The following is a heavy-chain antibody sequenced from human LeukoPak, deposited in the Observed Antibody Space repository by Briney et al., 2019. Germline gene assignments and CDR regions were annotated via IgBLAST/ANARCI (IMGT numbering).Heavy chain of an antibody. J-gene: IGHJ3*02. CDR3: ARVYGSGYDFRGAFDI. Sequence: SGTLSLTCAVYGGSISSSNWWSWVRQPPGKGLEWIGEIYHSGSTNYNPSLKSRVTISVDTSKNQFSLKLSSVTAADTAVYYCARVYGSGYDFRGAFDIWGQGTMVTVSS. V-gene: IGHV4-4*02. D-gene: IGHD5-12*01. CDR2: IYHSGST. CDR1: GGSISSSNW.